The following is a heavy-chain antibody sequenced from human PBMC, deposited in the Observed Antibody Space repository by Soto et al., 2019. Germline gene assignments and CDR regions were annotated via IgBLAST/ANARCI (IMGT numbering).Heavy chain of an antibody. J-gene: IGHJ5*02. Sequence: SETLSLTCTVSGGSISRSSYSWGWIRQPPGKELEWIGTIYYSGSTYYNPSLKSRVTISVDTSKNQFSLKLSSVTAADTAVYYCATRQGGSYNWFDPWGQGTLVTVSS. V-gene: IGHV4-39*01. D-gene: IGHD2-15*01. CDR2: IYYSGST. CDR1: GGSISRSSYS. CDR3: ATRQGGSYNWFDP.